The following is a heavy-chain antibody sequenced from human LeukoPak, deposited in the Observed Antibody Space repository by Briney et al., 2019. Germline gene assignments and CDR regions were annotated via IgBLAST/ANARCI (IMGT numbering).Heavy chain of an antibody. J-gene: IGHJ4*02. CDR3: ASGKGEVVPAE. CDR2: IIPIFGTA. Sequence: SVKVSCKASGGTFSSYAISWVRQAPGQGLEWMGGIIPIFGTANYAQKFQGRVAITTDESTSTAYMELSSLRSEDTAVYYCASGKGEVVPAEWGQGTLVTVSS. CDR1: GGTFSSYA. D-gene: IGHD2-2*01. V-gene: IGHV1-69*05.